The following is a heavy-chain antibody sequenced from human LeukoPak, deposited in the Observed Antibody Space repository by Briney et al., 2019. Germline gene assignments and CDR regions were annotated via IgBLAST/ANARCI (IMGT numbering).Heavy chain of an antibody. CDR3: ATSPGLGHSSSLTGVDY. CDR2: ISSSSSYI. Sequence: VKPGGSLRLSCAASGFTFSSYSMNWVRQAPGKGLEWVSSISSSSSYIYYADSVKGRFTISRDNAKNSLYLQMNSLRAEDTAVYYCATSPGLGHSSSLTGVDYWGQGTLVTVSS. J-gene: IGHJ4*02. V-gene: IGHV3-21*01. D-gene: IGHD6-6*01. CDR1: GFTFSSYS.